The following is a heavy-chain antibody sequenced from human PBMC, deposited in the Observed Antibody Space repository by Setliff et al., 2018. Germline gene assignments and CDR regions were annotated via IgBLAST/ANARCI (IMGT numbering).Heavy chain of an antibody. CDR2: VNPNGDRT. CDR1: GFTFTTFY. Sequence: ASVKVSCKTSGFTFTTFYIHWVRQAPGQGLEWMMMVNPNGDRTTYAQKFQGRVTMTRDTSTSTVYMELSSLRSEDTAVYYCARSTSWFSTNYWGQGTPVTVSS. V-gene: IGHV1-46*03. CDR3: ARSTSWFSTNY. D-gene: IGHD2-2*01. J-gene: IGHJ4*02.